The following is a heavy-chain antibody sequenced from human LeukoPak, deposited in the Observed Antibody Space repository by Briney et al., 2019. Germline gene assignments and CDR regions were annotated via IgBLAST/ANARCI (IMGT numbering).Heavy chain of an antibody. J-gene: IGHJ2*01. D-gene: IGHD1-26*01. CDR3: ARDGLRSWELPHYWYLDL. CDR1: GGSISSYY. CDR2: IYYSGST. Sequence: SETLSLTCTVSGGSISSYYWSWIRQPPGKGLEWIGYIYYSGSTNYNPSLKSRVTISVDTSKNQFSLKLSSVTAADTAVYYCARDGLRSWELPHYWYLDLWGRGTLVTVSS. V-gene: IGHV4-59*01.